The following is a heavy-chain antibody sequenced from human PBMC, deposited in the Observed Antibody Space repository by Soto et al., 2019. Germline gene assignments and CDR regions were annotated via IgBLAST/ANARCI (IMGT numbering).Heavy chain of an antibody. CDR1: GFTFSSYA. J-gene: IGHJ1*01. D-gene: IGHD3-16*01. CDR2: ISGSGGST. CDR3: AKVRLGPVGSSPTFAEYFQH. Sequence: GGSLRLSCAASGFTFSSYAMSWVRQAPGKGLEWVSAISGSGGSTYYADSVKGRFTISRDNSKNTLYLQMNSLRAEDTAVYYCAKVRLGPVGSSPTFAEYFQHWGQAT. V-gene: IGHV3-23*01.